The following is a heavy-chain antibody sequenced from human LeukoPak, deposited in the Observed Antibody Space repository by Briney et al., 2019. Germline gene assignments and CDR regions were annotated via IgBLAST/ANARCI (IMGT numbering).Heavy chain of an antibody. V-gene: IGHV4-4*09. CDR2: IRSSGSS. Sequence: SETLSLTCTVSGGSVSSYYWSWIRQPPEKGLEWIGYIRSSGSSNYKPSLKSRVTISMDTSKNQFSLKLSSVTAADTAVYYCARGKGARPHYYYYYGMDVWGQGTTVTVSS. J-gene: IGHJ6*02. CDR1: GGSVSSYY. D-gene: IGHD6-6*01. CDR3: ARGKGARPHYYYYYGMDV.